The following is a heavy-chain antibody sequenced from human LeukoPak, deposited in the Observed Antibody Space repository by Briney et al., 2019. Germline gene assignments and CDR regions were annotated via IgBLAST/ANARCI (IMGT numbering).Heavy chain of an antibody. D-gene: IGHD3-22*01. CDR3: ARRENTYYYDSSGYYDY. CDR2: NYSGGST. CDR1: GFTVSSHY. J-gene: IGHJ4*02. Sequence: GGSLRLSCAASGFTVSSHYMSWVRQAPGKGLEWVSVNYSGGSTYYADSVKGRFTISRDNSKNPLYLQMNSLRAEDTAVYYCARRENTYYYDSSGYYDYWGQGTLVTVSS. V-gene: IGHV3-66*04.